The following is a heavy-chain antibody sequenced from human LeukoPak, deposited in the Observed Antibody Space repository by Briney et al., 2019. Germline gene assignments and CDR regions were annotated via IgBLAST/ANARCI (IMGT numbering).Heavy chain of an antibody. CDR1: GGTFSSYT. CDR3: ARGLNYYDSSGYEKWFDP. J-gene: IGHJ5*02. Sequence: ASVKVSCKASGGTFSSYTISWVRQAPGQGLEWMGRIIPILGIADYAQKFQGRVTITAYKSTSTAYMELSSLRSEDTAVYYCARGLNYYDSSGYEKWFDPWGEGTLVTVSS. CDR2: IIPILGIA. V-gene: IGHV1-69*02. D-gene: IGHD3-22*01.